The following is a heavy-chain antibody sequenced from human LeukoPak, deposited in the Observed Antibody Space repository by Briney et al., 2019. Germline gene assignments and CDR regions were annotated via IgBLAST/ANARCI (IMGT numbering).Heavy chain of an antibody. Sequence: SVKVSCKASGGTFSSYAISWVRQAPGQGLEWMGGIIPIFGTANYAQKFQGRVTITTDESTSTAYMELSSLRSEDTAVYYCARETPSYYDFWSGHHQAIKKTYTDNWFDPWGQGTLVTGSS. J-gene: IGHJ5*02. CDR2: IIPIFGTA. CDR3: ARETPSYYDFWSGHHQAIKKTYTDNWFDP. CDR1: GGTFSSYA. D-gene: IGHD3-3*01. V-gene: IGHV1-69*05.